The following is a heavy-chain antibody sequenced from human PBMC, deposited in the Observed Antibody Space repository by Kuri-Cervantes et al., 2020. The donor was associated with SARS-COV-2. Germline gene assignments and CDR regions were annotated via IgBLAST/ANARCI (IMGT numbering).Heavy chain of an antibody. Sequence: GESLKISCAASGFTFSSYWMHWVRQAPGKGLVWVSRINSDGSSTSYADSVKGRFTISRDNAKNTLYLQMNSLRAEDTAVYYCARASLDLTIVGVAYDAFDIWGQGTMVTVSS. V-gene: IGHV3-74*01. D-gene: IGHD3-3*01. CDR2: INSDGSST. CDR3: ARASLDLTIVGVAYDAFDI. J-gene: IGHJ3*02. CDR1: GFTFSSYW.